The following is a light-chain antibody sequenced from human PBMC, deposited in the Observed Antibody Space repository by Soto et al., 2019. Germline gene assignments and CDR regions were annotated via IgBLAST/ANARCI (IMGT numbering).Light chain of an antibody. V-gene: IGLV2-14*01. CDR3: SSHASSRTLV. CDR1: SSDVGGYNY. Sequence: QSALTQPASVSGSPGQSITISCTGTSSDVGGYNYVSWYQHLPGKAPKLIIYYVSNRPSGVSDRFSGSKSGNTASLTISGLQAEDEADYYCSSHASSRTLVFGLGTKGTVL. J-gene: IGLJ1*01. CDR2: YVS.